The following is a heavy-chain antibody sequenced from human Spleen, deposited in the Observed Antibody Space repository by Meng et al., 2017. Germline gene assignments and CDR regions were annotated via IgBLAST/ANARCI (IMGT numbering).Heavy chain of an antibody. V-gene: IGHV3-33*01. D-gene: IGHD6-13*01. CDR2: IWYDGSSK. CDR1: GFTFSSYG. J-gene: IGHJ4*02. CDR3: ATGAAAADH. Sequence: GESLKISCAASGFTFSSYGMHWVRQAPGKGLEWVTVIWYDGSSKYYADSVKGRFTISRDNSKNTLSLQMNSLRAEDTAVYFCATGAAAADHWGQGTLVTVSS.